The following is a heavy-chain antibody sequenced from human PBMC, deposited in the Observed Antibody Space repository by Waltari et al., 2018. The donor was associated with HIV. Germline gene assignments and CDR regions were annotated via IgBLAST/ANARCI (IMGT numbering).Heavy chain of an antibody. CDR2: ISGRGGST. V-gene: IGHV3-23*01. J-gene: IGHJ5*02. CDR3: AKGGRAVAGNWFDP. CDR1: GFTFSNYA. D-gene: IGHD6-19*01. Sequence: EVQLLESGGGLVQPGGSLRLSCAASGFTFSNYAINGVRQAPGKGLEWVSAISGRGGSTHYADSVKGRFSISRDNSKNTLYLQMNSLRPEDTAIYYCAKGGRAVAGNWFDPWGQGTLVTVSS.